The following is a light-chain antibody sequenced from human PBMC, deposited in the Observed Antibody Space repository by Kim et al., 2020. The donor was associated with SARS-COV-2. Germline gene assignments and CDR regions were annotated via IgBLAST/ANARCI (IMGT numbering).Light chain of an antibody. J-gene: IGLJ3*02. CDR2: ENN. V-gene: IGLV6-57*03. Sequence: NFMLTQPHSVSESPGKTVTISCTRSGGSSATNYVQWYQQRPGSAPTALIYENNRRDNGVPDRFSGSIDSSSRSASLSISGLKTEDEADYYCQSYDSGIWVFGGGTQLTVL. CDR3: QSYDSGIWV. CDR1: GGSSATNY.